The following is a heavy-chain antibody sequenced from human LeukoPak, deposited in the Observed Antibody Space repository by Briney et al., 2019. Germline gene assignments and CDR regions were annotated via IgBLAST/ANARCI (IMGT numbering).Heavy chain of an antibody. Sequence: PSETLSLTCPVSGGSISNYYYWTWIRQPPGKGLEWIGYVYYTGSTNFNPSLKSRVTMSLDTSRNQFSLKLTSLTAADTAVYYCARGAMATTPFFDYWGQGTLGTVSS. V-gene: IGHV4-59*01. CDR1: GGSISNYY. J-gene: IGHJ4*02. CDR2: VYYTGST. D-gene: IGHD5-24*01. CDR3: ARGAMATTPFFDY.